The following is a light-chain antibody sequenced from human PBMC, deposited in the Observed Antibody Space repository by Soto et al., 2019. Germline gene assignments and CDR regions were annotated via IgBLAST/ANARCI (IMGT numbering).Light chain of an antibody. J-gene: IGKJ4*01. CDR2: DAS. CDR1: HSVSNY. V-gene: IGKV3-11*01. Sequence: EIVLTQSPVTLSLSPGERATLSCRASHSVSNYLAWYQQRAGQAPRLLIYDASNRATGIPARFSGSGSETDCTLTISSLEPEDFAVYYCQQRSNWPLTFGGGTKVEIK. CDR3: QQRSNWPLT.